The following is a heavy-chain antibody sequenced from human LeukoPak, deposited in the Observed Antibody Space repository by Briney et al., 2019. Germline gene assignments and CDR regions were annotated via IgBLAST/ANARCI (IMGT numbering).Heavy chain of an antibody. Sequence: SGPTLVIPTQTRTLTCTFSGFSLSTSGVGVGWIRQPPGKALEWLALIFWDDGKRYSPSLKSRLTITKDTSRNQVVLTMPAQDCVDLCTEYCAHRSSSGSQIDHWGQGTLVTVSS. D-gene: IGHD2-15*01. CDR3: AHRSSSGSQIDH. J-gene: IGHJ4*02. CDR1: GFSLSTSGVG. CDR2: IFWDDGK. V-gene: IGHV2-5*02.